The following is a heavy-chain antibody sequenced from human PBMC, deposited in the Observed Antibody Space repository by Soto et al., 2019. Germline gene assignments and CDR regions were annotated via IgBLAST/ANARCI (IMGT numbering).Heavy chain of an antibody. CDR3: ANDPLSPSIAAAGTLDY. V-gene: IGHV3-9*01. J-gene: IGHJ4*02. Sequence: EVHLVESGGGLVQPGRSLRLSCAASGFTFDEYAMHWVRQAPGKCLEWVSGISGNRGRIGYADSVKGRFTISRDNAKNSLYLQMNSLRAEDPALYYCANDPLSPSIAAAGTLDYWGQGTLVTVSS. CDR1: GFTFDEYA. D-gene: IGHD6-13*01. CDR2: ISGNRGRI.